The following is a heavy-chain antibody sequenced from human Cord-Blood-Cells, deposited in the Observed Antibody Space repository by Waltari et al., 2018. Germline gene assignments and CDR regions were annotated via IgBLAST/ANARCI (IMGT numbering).Heavy chain of an antibody. Sequence: QVQLVQSGAEVKKPGASVKVSCKASGYTFTSYDINWVRQATGQGLEWMGWMNPNNGNTGNAQKGQGRVTMTRNTSISTAYMELSSLRSEDTAVYYCARGPYCSGGSCYMQHWGQGTLVTVSS. CDR2: MNPNNGNT. V-gene: IGHV1-8*01. CDR3: ARGPYCSGGSCYMQH. D-gene: IGHD2-15*01. CDR1: GYTFTSYD. J-gene: IGHJ1*01.